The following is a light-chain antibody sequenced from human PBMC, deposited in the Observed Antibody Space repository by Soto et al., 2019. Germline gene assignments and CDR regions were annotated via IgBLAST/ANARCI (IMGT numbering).Light chain of an antibody. CDR1: SSDVGGYNY. Sequence: QSALTQPRSVSGSPGQSVTISCTGTSSDVGGYNYVSWYQQHPGKAPKLMIYDVSKRPSGVPDRFSGSKSGNTASLTLSGPQAEDEADYFCCSYAGSYTVIFGGGTKLTVL. CDR3: CSYAGSYTVI. CDR2: DVS. J-gene: IGLJ2*01. V-gene: IGLV2-11*01.